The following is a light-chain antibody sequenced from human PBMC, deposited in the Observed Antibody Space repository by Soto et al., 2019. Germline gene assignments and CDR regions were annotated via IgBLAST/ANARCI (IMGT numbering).Light chain of an antibody. J-gene: IGKJ5*01. CDR1: QSVSSN. Sequence: EIVMTQSPATLSVSPGDRATLSCRAGQSVSSNLAWYQQKPGQAPRLLIYGASTRATGIPARFSGSGSGTQFTLTSSSVQSEDFAVYYCQRHNAWPITFGQGTHLDLK. CDR3: QRHNAWPIT. V-gene: IGKV3-15*01. CDR2: GAS.